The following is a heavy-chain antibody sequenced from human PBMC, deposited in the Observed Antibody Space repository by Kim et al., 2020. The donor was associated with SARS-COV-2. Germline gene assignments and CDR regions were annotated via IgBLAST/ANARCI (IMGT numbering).Heavy chain of an antibody. Sequence: ASVKVSCKASGYTFTSYGISWVRQAPGQGLEWMGWISAYNGNTNYAQKLQGRVTMTTDTSTSTAYMELRSLRSDDTAVYYCARGDSDFWSGYYTPGGYYYYLDVWGTGTTVTVSS. J-gene: IGHJ6*03. CDR3: ARGDSDFWSGYYTPGGYYYYLDV. D-gene: IGHD3-3*01. V-gene: IGHV1-18*01. CDR1: GYTFTSYG. CDR2: ISAYNGNT.